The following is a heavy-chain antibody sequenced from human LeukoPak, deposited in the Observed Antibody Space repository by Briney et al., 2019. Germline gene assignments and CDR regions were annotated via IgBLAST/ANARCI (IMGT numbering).Heavy chain of an antibody. Sequence: ASVKVSCKASGYIFTNYEMNWVRQAPGQGLEWMGWINTTTGSPTYAQGFTGRFVFSLDTSVSTTYLQISSLEAEDTAVYYCARTVLGATGYFDYWGQGTLITDSS. D-gene: IGHD1-26*01. V-gene: IGHV7-4-1*02. CDR3: ARTVLGATGYFDY. J-gene: IGHJ4*02. CDR1: GYIFTNYE. CDR2: INTTTGSP.